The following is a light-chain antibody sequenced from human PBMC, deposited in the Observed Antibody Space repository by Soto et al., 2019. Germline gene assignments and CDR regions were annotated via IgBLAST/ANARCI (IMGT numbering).Light chain of an antibody. Sequence: DILMTQSPDSLAVSLGERATINCKSSRSVLYNSNNKNYLAWYQQKTGQPPKLLIYWAATRESGVPERFSGSGSGTDVTLTISSLQAEYVAVYYCQHYYTTPRTFCQGTKLEIK. CDR2: WAA. V-gene: IGKV4-1*01. J-gene: IGKJ2*01. CDR3: QHYYTTPRT. CDR1: RSVLYNSNNKNY.